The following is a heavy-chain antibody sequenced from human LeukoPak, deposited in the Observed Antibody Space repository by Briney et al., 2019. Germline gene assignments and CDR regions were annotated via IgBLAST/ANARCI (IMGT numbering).Heavy chain of an antibody. CDR3: ARDYSSSSYYYYYMDV. J-gene: IGHJ6*03. CDR2: IIPIFGTA. D-gene: IGHD6-6*01. V-gene: IGHV1-69*13. CDR1: GGTFSSYA. Sequence: ASVKVSCKASGGTFSSYAISWVRQAPGQGLEWMGGIIPIFGTANYAQKFQGRVTITADESTSTAYMELSSLRSDDTAVYYCARDYSSSSYYYYYMDVWGKGTTVTVSS.